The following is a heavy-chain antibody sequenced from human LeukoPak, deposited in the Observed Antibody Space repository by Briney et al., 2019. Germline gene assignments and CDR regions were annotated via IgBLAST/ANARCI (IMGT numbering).Heavy chain of an antibody. Sequence: SETLSLTCTVSGGSISSYYWSWIRQPPGKGLEWIGYIYYSGSTNYNPSLKSRVTISVDTSKNQFSLKLSSVTAADTAVYYCARATYYDFWSGYYFDYWGQGTLVTVSS. CDR1: GGSISSYY. CDR3: ARATYYDFWSGYYFDY. CDR2: IYYSGST. J-gene: IGHJ4*02. V-gene: IGHV4-59*01. D-gene: IGHD3-3*01.